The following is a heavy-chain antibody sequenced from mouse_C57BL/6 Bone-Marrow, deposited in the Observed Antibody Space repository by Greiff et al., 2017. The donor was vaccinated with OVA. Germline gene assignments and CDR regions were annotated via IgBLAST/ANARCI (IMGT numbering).Heavy chain of an antibody. D-gene: IGHD3-2*02. J-gene: IGHJ2*01. Sequence: EVKLVESGGGLVKPGGSLKLSCAASGFTFSDYGMHWVRQAPEKGLEWVAYISSGSSTIYYADTVKGRFTISRDNAKNTLFLQMTSLRSEDTAMYYCATRDSSGFYYFDYWGQGTTLTVSS. CDR1: GFTFSDYG. CDR2: ISSGSSTI. CDR3: ATRDSSGFYYFDY. V-gene: IGHV5-17*01.